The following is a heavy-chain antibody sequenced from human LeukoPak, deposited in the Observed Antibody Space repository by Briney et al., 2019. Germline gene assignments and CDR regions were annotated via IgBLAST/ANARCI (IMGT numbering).Heavy chain of an antibody. J-gene: IGHJ6*04. CDR1: GFTFSSYE. CDR2: ISGGGGGT. Sequence: GGSLRLSCAASGFTFSSYEMNWVRQAPGKGLEWVSGISGGGGGTNYADSVKGRFTISRDNPKNTLYLEMNHLRVEDTAVYYCAKDRWEQWLGVSYYDYGMDVWGKGTTVTVSS. CDR3: AKDRWEQWLGVSYYDYGMDV. D-gene: IGHD6-19*01. V-gene: IGHV3-23*01.